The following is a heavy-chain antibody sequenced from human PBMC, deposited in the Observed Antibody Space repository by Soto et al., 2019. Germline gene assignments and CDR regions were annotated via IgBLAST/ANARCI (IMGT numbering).Heavy chain of an antibody. CDR2: IIPIFGTA. CDR3: AREEPRITIFGVADYYYYGMDV. CDR1: GGTFSSYA. V-gene: IGHV1-69*01. J-gene: IGHJ6*02. Sequence: QVQLVQSGAEVQKPGSSVKVSCKASGGTFSSYAISWVRQAPGQGLEWMGGIIPIFGTANYAQKFQGTVTITADESTSTAYMELSSLRSEDTAVYYCAREEPRITIFGVADYYYYGMDVWGQGTTVTVSS. D-gene: IGHD3-3*01.